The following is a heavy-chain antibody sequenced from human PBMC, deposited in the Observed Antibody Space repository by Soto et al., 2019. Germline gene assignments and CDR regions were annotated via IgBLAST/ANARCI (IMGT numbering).Heavy chain of an antibody. CDR3: ARMKGDIVLMLYDSFDI. Sequence: GESLKISCAASGFTFSSYWMHWVRQAPGKGLVWVSRINSDGSSTSYADSVKGRFTISRDNAKNTLYLQMNRLRAAETAVYYCARMKGDIVLMLYDSFDIWGQGTMVTVSS. D-gene: IGHD2-8*01. CDR2: INSDGSST. V-gene: IGHV3-74*01. CDR1: GFTFSSYW. J-gene: IGHJ3*02.